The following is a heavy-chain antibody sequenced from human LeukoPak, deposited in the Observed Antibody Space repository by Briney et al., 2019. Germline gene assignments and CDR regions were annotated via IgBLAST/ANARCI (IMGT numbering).Heavy chain of an antibody. Sequence: SETLSLTCAVYGGSFSGYYWSWIRQPPGKGLEWIGEINHSGSTYYNPSLKSRVTISVDTSKNQFSLKLSSVTAADTAVYYCARDLPFGGVIVAWGQGTLVTVSS. V-gene: IGHV4-34*01. D-gene: IGHD3-16*01. CDR3: ARDLPFGGVIVA. CDR1: GGSFSGYY. J-gene: IGHJ4*02. CDR2: INHSGST.